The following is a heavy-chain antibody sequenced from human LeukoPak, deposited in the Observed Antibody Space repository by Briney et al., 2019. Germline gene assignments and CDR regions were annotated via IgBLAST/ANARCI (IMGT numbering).Heavy chain of an antibody. CDR2: IYTSGST. CDR3: AITLAAAGTRGFAFDI. J-gene: IGHJ3*02. D-gene: IGHD6-13*01. Sequence: PSETLSLTCTVSGGSISSYYWSWIRQPAGKGLEWIGRIYTSGSTNYNPSLKSRVTMSVDTSKNQFSLKLSSVTAADTAVYYCAITLAAAGTRGFAFDIWGQGTMVTVSS. V-gene: IGHV4-4*07. CDR1: GGSISSYY.